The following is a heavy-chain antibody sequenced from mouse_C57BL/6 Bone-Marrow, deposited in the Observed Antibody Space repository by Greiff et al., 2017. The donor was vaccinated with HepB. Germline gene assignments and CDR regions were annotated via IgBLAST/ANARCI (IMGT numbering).Heavy chain of an antibody. CDR1: GYTFTSYW. CDR2: INPSSGYT. J-gene: IGHJ1*03. V-gene: IGHV1-7*01. Sequence: QVHVKQSGAELAKPGASVKLSCKASGYTFTSYWMHWVKQRPGQGLEWIGYINPSSGYTKYNQKFKDKATLTADKSSSTAYMQLSSLTYEDSAVYYCAIFFSWYFDVWGTGTTVTVSS. CDR3: AIFFSWYFDV.